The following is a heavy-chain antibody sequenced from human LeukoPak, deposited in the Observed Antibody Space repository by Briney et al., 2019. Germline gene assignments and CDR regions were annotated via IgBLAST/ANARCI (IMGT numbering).Heavy chain of an antibody. D-gene: IGHD6-19*01. CDR1: GFTFSDYY. CDR3: AREAYSSGWYGIDY. CDR2: ISSSGDTI. Sequence: GGSLRLSCAASGFTFSDYYMNWVRQAPGKGLEWVSFISSSGDTIYYADSVKGRFTISRDNAKNSLYLQMNSLRAEDAAVYYRAREAYSSGWYGIDYWGQGTLVTVSS. J-gene: IGHJ4*02. V-gene: IGHV3-11*04.